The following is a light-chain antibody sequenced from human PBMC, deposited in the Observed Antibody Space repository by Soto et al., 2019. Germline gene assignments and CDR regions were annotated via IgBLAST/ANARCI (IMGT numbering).Light chain of an antibody. CDR2: DAS. CDR3: QQRSNWTLT. J-gene: IGKJ4*01. V-gene: IGKV3-11*01. Sequence: EIVLTQSPGTLSLSPWERATLSCRASQSVSSYLAWYQQKPGQAPRLLIYDASNTATGIPARFSGSGSGTDFTLTISSLEPEDFAVYYCQQRSNWTLTFGGGTKVDIK. CDR1: QSVSSY.